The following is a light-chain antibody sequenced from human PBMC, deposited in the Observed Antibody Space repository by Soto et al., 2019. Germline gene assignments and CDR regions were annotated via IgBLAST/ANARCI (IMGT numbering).Light chain of an antibody. CDR3: QPYSSSPPKYT. CDR1: QSVSSSS. J-gene: IGKJ2*01. V-gene: IGKV3-20*01. CDR2: GAS. Sequence: EIVLTQSPGTLSLSPGERATLSCRASQSVSSSSLAWYQQKPGQAPRLLIYGASSRATGIPDRFSGSGSGTDFTLTISRLEPEDFAVYYCQPYSSSPPKYTFGQGTKLEIK.